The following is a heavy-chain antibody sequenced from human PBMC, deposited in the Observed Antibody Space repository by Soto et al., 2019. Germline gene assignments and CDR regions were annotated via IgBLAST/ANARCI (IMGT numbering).Heavy chain of an antibody. Sequence: ASVKVSCKASGYTFTIYGISWVRQAPGQGLEWMGWISAYNGNTNYAQKLQGRVTMTTDTSTSTAYMELRSLRSDDTAVYYCASGKLGVYAPAFDIWGQGTMVTVSS. J-gene: IGHJ3*02. CDR2: ISAYNGNT. CDR1: GYTFTIYG. V-gene: IGHV1-18*01. D-gene: IGHD2-8*02. CDR3: ASGKLGVYAPAFDI.